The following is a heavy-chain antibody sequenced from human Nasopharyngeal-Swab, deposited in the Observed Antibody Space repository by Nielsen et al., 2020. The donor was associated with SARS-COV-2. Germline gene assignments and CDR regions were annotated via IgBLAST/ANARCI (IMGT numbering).Heavy chain of an antibody. V-gene: IGHV4-59*01. J-gene: IGHJ3*02. D-gene: IGHD3-3*01. CDR3: ARVPLFHAFDI. Sequence: SETLSLTCTVSGGSISSYYWSWIRQPPGKGLEWIGYISYSGSTNFNPSLESRVTISVDTSKNQFSLKLSSVTAADTAVYYCARVPLFHAFDIWGQGTMVTVSS. CDR1: GGSISSYY. CDR2: ISYSGST.